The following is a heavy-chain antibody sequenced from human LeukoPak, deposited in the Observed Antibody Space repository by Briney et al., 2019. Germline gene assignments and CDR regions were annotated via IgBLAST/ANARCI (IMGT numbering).Heavy chain of an antibody. CDR1: GGSISSHY. V-gene: IGHV4-59*11. Sequence: SETLSLTCTVSGGSISSHYWSWIRQPPGKGLEWIGYIYYSGSTNYNPSPKSRVTISVDRSKNQFSLKLSSVTAADTAVYYCARARYGDYFDYWGQGTLVTVSS. CDR2: IYYSGST. CDR3: ARARYGDYFDY. J-gene: IGHJ4*02. D-gene: IGHD4-17*01.